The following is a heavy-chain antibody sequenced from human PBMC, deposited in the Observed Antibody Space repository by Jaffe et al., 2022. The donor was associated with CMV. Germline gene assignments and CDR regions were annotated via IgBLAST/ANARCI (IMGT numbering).Heavy chain of an antibody. J-gene: IGHJ6*03. D-gene: IGHD6-13*01. CDR1: GFTVSSNY. Sequence: EVQLVESGGGLVQPGGSLRLSCAASGFTVSSNYMSWVRQAPGKGLEWVSVIYSGGSTYYADSVKGRFTISRDNSKNTLYLQMNSLRAEDTAVYYCAREGTHGAAAGTNYYYMDVWGKGTTVTVSS. V-gene: IGHV3-66*01. CDR2: IYSGGST. CDR3: AREGTHGAAAGTNYYYMDV.